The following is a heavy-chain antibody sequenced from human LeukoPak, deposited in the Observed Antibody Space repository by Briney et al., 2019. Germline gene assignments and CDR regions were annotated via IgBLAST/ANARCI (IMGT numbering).Heavy chain of an antibody. J-gene: IGHJ4*02. Sequence: GGSLRLSCAASGFTFSSYAMSWVRQAPGKGLEWVSAISGSAGSTYYAGSVKGRFTISRDNSKNTLYLQMNSLRAEDTAVYYCVRDYDYIDYWGQGALVTVSS. CDR2: ISGSAGST. CDR1: GFTFSSYA. CDR3: VRDYDYIDY. V-gene: IGHV3-23*01. D-gene: IGHD3-16*01.